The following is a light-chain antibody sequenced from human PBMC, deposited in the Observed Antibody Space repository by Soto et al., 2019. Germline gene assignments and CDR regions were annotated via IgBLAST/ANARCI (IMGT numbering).Light chain of an antibody. CDR1: SSDVGGYNY. J-gene: IGLJ1*01. Sequence: QSALTQPASVSGSPGQSIPISCTGTSSDVGGYNYVSWYQQHPGKAPKLMIYEVSNRPSGVSNRFSGSKSGNTASLTISGLQAEDEADYYCSSYTSSSTRVFGTGTKVTVL. CDR2: EVS. V-gene: IGLV2-14*01. CDR3: SSYTSSSTRV.